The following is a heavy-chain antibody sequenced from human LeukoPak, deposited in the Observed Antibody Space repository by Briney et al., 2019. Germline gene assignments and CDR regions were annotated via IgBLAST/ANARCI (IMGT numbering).Heavy chain of an antibody. D-gene: IGHD1-26*01. CDR3: ARDLSGSRDAFDI. Sequence: GGSLRLSCAASGSTFSSYAMHWVRQAPGKGLGYVSAISSNGGSTYYANSVKGRFTISRDNSKNTLCLQMGSLRAEDMAVYYCARDLSGSRDAFDIWGQGTMVTVSS. V-gene: IGHV3-64*01. CDR2: ISSNGGST. CDR1: GSTFSSYA. J-gene: IGHJ3*02.